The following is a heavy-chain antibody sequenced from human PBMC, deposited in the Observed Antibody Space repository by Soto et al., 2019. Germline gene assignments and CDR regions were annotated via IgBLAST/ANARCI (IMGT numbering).Heavy chain of an antibody. J-gene: IGHJ4*02. CDR2: ISGGGRPI. D-gene: IGHD6-19*01. Sequence: EVQLVESGGGSVQPGGSLRLSCAASGFTFSTFSMNWVRQAPGRGLEWISYISGGGRPISYADSVKGRFTISRDNAKNSLYPRMDRLTDEGSGGYFCGRVRGWAFDSWGQGTLVTVSS. V-gene: IGHV3-48*02. CDR1: GFTFSTFS. CDR3: GRVRGWAFDS.